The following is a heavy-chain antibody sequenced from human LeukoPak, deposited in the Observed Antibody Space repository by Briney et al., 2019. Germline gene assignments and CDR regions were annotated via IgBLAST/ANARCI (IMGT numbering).Heavy chain of an antibody. Sequence: GGSLRLSCAASGFTFYDYGMSGVRQAPGKGLELVSGINWNGGRKGYADSVKGRFTISRDNAKNPLYPQMNSLRAEDTALYYWARTYCGGDCVFDYWGQGTLVTVSS. D-gene: IGHD2-21*02. CDR2: INWNGGRK. CDR1: GFTFYDYG. CDR3: ARTYCGGDCVFDY. J-gene: IGHJ4*02. V-gene: IGHV3-20*04.